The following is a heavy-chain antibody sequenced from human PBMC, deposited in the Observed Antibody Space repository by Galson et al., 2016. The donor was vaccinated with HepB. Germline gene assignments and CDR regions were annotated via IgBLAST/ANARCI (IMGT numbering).Heavy chain of an antibody. CDR1: GDSITSNNW. CDR3: ASRKNSYAIHYYYGMDV. Sequence: SETLSLTCAVSGDSITSNNWWTWVRQTPGKGLEWIGEVYHVGSTNYNPSLKSRVSISIDKSKTQFSLNLTSMTAADTAVYYCASRKNSYAIHYYYGMDVWGRGTTVTISS. V-gene: IGHV4-4*02. J-gene: IGHJ6*02. CDR2: VYHVGST. D-gene: IGHD2-8*01.